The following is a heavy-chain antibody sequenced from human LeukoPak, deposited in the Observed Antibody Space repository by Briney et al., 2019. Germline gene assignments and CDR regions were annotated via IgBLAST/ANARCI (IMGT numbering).Heavy chain of an antibody. CDR1: GFTFSSYA. CDR2: ISTSGRT. D-gene: IGHD3-22*01. V-gene: IGHV3-23*01. CDR3: ARDLDSSGYYHVVDS. Sequence: TGVSVRLSCADSGFTFSSYAMSWLRQAPGKGLEWVSLISTSGRTHYADSVQGRFTISRDNSKNTLSLHMNSLRAEDTAVYYCARDLDSSGYYHVVDSWGQGALVTVSS. J-gene: IGHJ4*02.